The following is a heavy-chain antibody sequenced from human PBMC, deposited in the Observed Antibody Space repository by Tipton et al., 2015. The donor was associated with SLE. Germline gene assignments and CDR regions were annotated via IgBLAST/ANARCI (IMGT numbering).Heavy chain of an antibody. CDR3: ARNPTSYCSGGSCYSPWFDP. CDR2: INHSGST. Sequence: GLVKPSETLSLICTVSGGSIISSFYYWGWIRQPPGKGLEWIGEINHSGSTNYNPSLKSRVTISVDTSKNQFSLKLSSVTAADTAVYYCARNPTSYCSGGSCYSPWFDPWGQGTLVTVSS. D-gene: IGHD2-15*01. V-gene: IGHV4-39*07. CDR1: GGSIISSFYY. J-gene: IGHJ5*02.